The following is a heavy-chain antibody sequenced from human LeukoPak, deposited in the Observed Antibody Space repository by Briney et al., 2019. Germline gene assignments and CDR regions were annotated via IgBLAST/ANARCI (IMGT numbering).Heavy chain of an antibody. CDR1: GGSISSSSYY. D-gene: IGHD2-15*01. Sequence: SETLSLTCTVSGGSISSSSYYWGWIRQPPGKRLGWIGSIYYSGSTYYNPSLKSRVTISVDTSKNQFSLKLSSVTAADTAVYYCAAIVVVAASFDYWGQGTLVTVSS. CDR3: AAIVVVAASFDY. CDR2: IYYSGST. V-gene: IGHV4-39*07. J-gene: IGHJ4*02.